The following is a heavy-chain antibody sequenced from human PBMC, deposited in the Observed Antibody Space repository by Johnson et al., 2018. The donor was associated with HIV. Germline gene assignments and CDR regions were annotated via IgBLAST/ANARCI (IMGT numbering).Heavy chain of an antibody. V-gene: IGHV3-11*01. CDR2: ISSSGSTI. J-gene: IGHJ3*01. D-gene: IGHD3-3*01. CDR1: GFTFSDYY. CDR3: TTDSPPLLRFSWGV. Sequence: QVQLVESGGGVVHPGGSLRLSCAASGFTFSDYYMSWIRQAAGKGLEWLSYISSSGSTIYYADSVKGRFTISRDNAKNSLYLQLNSLKTEDTAVYYCTTDSPPLLRFSWGVWGQGTMVTVSS.